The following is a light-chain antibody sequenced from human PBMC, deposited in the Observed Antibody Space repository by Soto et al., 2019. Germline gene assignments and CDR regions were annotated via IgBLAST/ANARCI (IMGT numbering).Light chain of an antibody. V-gene: IGKV4-1*01. CDR2: WAS. CDR1: QSILHSSNNKNS. J-gene: IGKJ2*01. CDR3: QQYLTPPYN. Sequence: DIVMTQSPDSLAVSLGERATINCKSSQSILHSSNNKNSLSWYQQRPGQPPRLLIYWASTRDPGVPERFSGSGSGTEFTLTINSLQAADVAVYYCQQYLTPPYNFGQGTKLEIK.